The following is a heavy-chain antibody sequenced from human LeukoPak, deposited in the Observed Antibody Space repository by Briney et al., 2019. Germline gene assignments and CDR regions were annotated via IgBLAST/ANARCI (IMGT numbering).Heavy chain of an antibody. Sequence: GGSLRLSCAASGLTFSSYAISWVRQAPGKGLEWVSAISGSGGSTYYADSVKGRFTISRDNSKNTLYLQMNSLRAEDTAVYYCAKGKTQYYYYGMDVWGQGTTVTVSS. J-gene: IGHJ6*02. CDR1: GLTFSSYA. CDR3: AKGKTQYYYYGMDV. D-gene: IGHD3-10*01. V-gene: IGHV3-23*01. CDR2: ISGSGGST.